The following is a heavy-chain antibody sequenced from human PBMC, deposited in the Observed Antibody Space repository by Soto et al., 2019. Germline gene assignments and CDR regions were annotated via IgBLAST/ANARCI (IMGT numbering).Heavy chain of an antibody. D-gene: IGHD6-6*01. CDR1: GGTFSSYA. CDR2: IIPIFGTA. V-gene: IGHV1-69*13. CDR3: ASSRIGSSSSNYRRNYYYGTDV. Sequence: SVKVSCKASGGTFSSYAISWVRQAPGQGLEWMGGIIPIFGTANYAQKFQGRVTITADESTSTAYMELSSLRSEDTAVYYCASSRIGSSSSNYRRNYYYGTDVWGQGTTVTV. J-gene: IGHJ6*02.